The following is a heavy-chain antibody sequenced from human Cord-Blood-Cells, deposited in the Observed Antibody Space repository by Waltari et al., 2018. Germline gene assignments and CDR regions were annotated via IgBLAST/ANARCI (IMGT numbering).Heavy chain of an antibody. CDR2: INAGNGNT. CDR1: GYTFASVA. Sequence: HAQPVQSAAAVRNPGASVKVSWKASGYTFASVALHWVHQPPGQRLEWMGWINAGNGNTKYSQKFQGRVTITRDTSASTAYMELSSLRSEDTAVYYCARALYDFWSGYYIDYWGQGTLVTVSS. J-gene: IGHJ4*02. V-gene: IGHV1-3*01. D-gene: IGHD3-3*01. CDR3: ARALYDFWSGYYIDY.